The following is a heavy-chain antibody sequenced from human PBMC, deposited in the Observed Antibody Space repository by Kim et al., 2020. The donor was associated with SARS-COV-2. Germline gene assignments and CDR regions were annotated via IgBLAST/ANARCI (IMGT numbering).Heavy chain of an antibody. V-gene: IGHV3-15*01. Sequence: GGSLRLSCAASGFTFSNAWISWVCQALGKGLEWVGRIKSKTDGGTTDYAAPVKGRFTISRDDSKNTLYLQMNSLKTEDTAVYYCTTEIYGDYFFYYYGMDVWGQGTTVTVS. CDR3: TTEIYGDYFFYYYGMDV. CDR2: IKSKTDGGTT. CDR1: GFTFSNAW. J-gene: IGHJ6*02. D-gene: IGHD4-17*01.